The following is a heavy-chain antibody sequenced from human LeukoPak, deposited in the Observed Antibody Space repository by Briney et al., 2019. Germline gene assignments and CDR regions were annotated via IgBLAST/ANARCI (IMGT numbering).Heavy chain of an antibody. CDR2: INWNGGST. D-gene: IGHD3-10*01. CDR1: GFTFDDYG. J-gene: IGHJ4*02. CDR3: AKDRQWFGELPYPAAD. V-gene: IGHV3-20*04. Sequence: GGSLRLSCAASGFTFDDYGMSWVRQAPGKGLEWVSGINWNGGSTGYADSVKGRFTISRDNAKNTLYLQMNSLRAEDTAVYYCAKDRQWFGELPYPAADWGQGTLVTVSS.